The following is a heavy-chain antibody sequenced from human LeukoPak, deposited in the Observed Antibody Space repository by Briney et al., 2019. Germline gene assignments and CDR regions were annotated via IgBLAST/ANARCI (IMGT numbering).Heavy chain of an antibody. D-gene: IGHD6-13*01. CDR1: GYTFTGYF. CDR2: INPNTGST. CDR3: ARVRKSSSSNWFDP. J-gene: IGHJ5*02. V-gene: IGHV1-2*02. Sequence: GASVKVSCKASGYTFTGYFMHWVRQAPGQGHEWMGWINPNTGSTNYAQKFQGRVTMTRDTSISTAYMELSSLRSDDTAVYYCARVRKSSSSNWFDPWGQGTLVTVSS.